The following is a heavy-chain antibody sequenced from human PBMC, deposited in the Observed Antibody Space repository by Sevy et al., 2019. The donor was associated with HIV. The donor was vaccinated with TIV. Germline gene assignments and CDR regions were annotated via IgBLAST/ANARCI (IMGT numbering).Heavy chain of an antibody. D-gene: IGHD1-26*01. Sequence: GGSLRLSCAASGFTFAIYAMSWVRQAPGKGLEWVSAISGSGDTTYYADSMKGRFTISRDNSKNTLYLQMNSLRAEDTAVYYCAKEGAYSYTTYFDYWGQGTVVTVSS. CDR3: AKEGAYSYTTYFDY. CDR1: GFTFAIYA. V-gene: IGHV3-23*01. J-gene: IGHJ4*02. CDR2: ISGSGDTT.